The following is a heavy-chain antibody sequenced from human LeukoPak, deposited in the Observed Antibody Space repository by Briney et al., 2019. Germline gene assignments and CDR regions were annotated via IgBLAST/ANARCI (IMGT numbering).Heavy chain of an antibody. Sequence: PGGSLRLSCAASGVTFSSYWMSWVRQAPGKRLEWVANIKQDGSEKYYVDSVKGRFTISRDNAKNSLYLQMNSLRAEDTAVYYCARDRSEFDPWGQGTLVTVSS. CDR1: GVTFSSYW. CDR3: ARDRSEFDP. J-gene: IGHJ5*02. CDR2: IKQDGSEK. V-gene: IGHV3-7*01.